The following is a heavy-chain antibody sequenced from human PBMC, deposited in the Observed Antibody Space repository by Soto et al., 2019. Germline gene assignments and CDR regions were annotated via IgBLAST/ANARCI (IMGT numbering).Heavy chain of an antibody. V-gene: IGHV1-3*01. CDR3: ARAAVAGTKWFDP. CDR1: GYTFTSYA. CDR2: INAGNGNT. J-gene: IGHJ5*02. D-gene: IGHD6-19*01. Sequence: GASVKVSCKASGYTFTSYAMHWVRQAPGQRLEWMGWINAGNGNTKYSQKFQGRVTITRDTSTSTAYMELRSLRSDDTAVYYCARAAVAGTKWFDPWGQGTLVTVSS.